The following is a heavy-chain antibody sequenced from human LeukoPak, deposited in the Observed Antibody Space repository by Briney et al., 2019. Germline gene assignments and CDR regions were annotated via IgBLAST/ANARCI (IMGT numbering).Heavy chain of an antibody. Sequence: GGSLRLSCAASGFTFSSYSMNWVRQAPGKGLEWVSYISGSSSTIYYADSVKGRFTISRDNAKNSLYLQMNSLRAEDTAVYYCARQTCSDHECDDYWGQGTLVTVSS. D-gene: IGHD6-19*01. J-gene: IGHJ4*02. CDR1: GFTFSSYS. CDR2: ISGSSSTI. CDR3: ARQTCSDHECDDY. V-gene: IGHV3-48*01.